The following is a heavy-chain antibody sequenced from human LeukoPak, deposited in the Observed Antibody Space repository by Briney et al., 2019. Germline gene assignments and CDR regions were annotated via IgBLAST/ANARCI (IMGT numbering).Heavy chain of an antibody. Sequence: GGSLRLSCAASGVTFSNPWMNWVRQAPGKGLEWLGRIKSKTDGGTTDYAAPVKGTFTISRDDSKSTLYLQMNSLKTEDTAVYYCTIRGSRGYFKYWGQGTLVTVSS. CDR2: IKSKTDGGTT. CDR1: GVTFSNPW. CDR3: TIRGSRGYFKY. D-gene: IGHD3-10*01. J-gene: IGHJ4*02. V-gene: IGHV3-15*01.